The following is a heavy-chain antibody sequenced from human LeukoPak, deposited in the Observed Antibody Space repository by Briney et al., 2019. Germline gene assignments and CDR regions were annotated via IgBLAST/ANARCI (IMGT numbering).Heavy chain of an antibody. D-gene: IGHD6-19*01. J-gene: IGHJ6*03. V-gene: IGHV1-2*02. CDR1: GHTFTGYY. Sequence: ASVKVSCKASGHTFTGYYMHWVRQAPGQGLEWMGWINPNSGGTNYAQKFQGRVTMTRDTSISTAYMELSRLRSDDTAVYYCASALTGYSSGRNYYYYYYMDVWGKGTTVTVSS. CDR2: INPNSGGT. CDR3: ASALTGYSSGRNYYYYYYMDV.